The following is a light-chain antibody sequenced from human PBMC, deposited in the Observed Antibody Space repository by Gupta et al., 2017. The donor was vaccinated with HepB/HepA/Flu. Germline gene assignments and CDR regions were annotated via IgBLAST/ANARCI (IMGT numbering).Light chain of an antibody. Sequence: IQLTQSPSFLSASVGDRVTITCRASQGISGYLAWYQQKPGKVPKLLIYAASTLQSGVPSRFSGSGSGTDFTLTISSLQPEDFATYYCQQLNSYPRTFGQGTKVEIK. CDR2: AAS. J-gene: IGKJ1*01. CDR1: QGISGY. V-gene: IGKV1-9*01. CDR3: QQLNSYPRT.